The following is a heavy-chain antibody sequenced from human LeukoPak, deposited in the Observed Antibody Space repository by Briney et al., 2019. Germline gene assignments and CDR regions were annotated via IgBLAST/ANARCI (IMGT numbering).Heavy chain of an antibody. CDR2: IRYDGSNK. J-gene: IGHJ6*03. CDR1: GFTFSSYG. CDR3: ATATIFGYYYYMDV. Sequence: GGSLRLSCAASGFTFSSYGMHWVRQAPGKWLEWVSFIRYDGSNKYYADSVKGRFTISRDNSKNTLYLQMNSLRAEDTAVYYCATATIFGYYYYMDVWGKGTTVTVSS. D-gene: IGHD3-3*01. V-gene: IGHV3-30*02.